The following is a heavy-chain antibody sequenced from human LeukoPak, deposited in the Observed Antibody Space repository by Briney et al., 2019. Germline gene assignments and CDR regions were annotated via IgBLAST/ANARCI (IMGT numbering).Heavy chain of an antibody. Sequence: GGSLRLSCAASGFTFSDYYMSWIRQAPGKGLEWVSYISSSSSYTNYADSVKGRFTISRDNAKNSLYLQMNGLRAEDTAVYYCARNYEDWLRILDYWGQGTLVTVSS. D-gene: IGHD5-12*01. CDR2: ISSSSSYT. CDR3: ARNYEDWLRILDY. CDR1: GFTFSDYY. V-gene: IGHV3-11*06. J-gene: IGHJ4*02.